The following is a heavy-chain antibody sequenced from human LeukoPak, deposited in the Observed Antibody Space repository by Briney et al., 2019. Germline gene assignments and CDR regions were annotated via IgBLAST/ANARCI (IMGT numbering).Heavy chain of an antibody. CDR1: GFGVSVIC. Sequence: VGTLCLSCAVSGFGVSVICIGWVCAAPGEGLEWVSFIYISVKTYYANSVKGRFTISRDSSKNTVHLQMNSLRAEDTAVYYCARDGGSGTSTGYNGYYYYGMDVWGQGTTVTVSS. CDR3: ARDGGSGTSTGYNGYYYYGMDV. CDR2: IYISVKT. V-gene: IGHV3-66*01. D-gene: IGHD3-9*01. J-gene: IGHJ6*02.